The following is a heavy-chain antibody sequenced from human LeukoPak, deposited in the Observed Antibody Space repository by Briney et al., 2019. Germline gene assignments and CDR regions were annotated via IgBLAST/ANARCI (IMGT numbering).Heavy chain of an antibody. CDR1: GFTVSSNY. J-gene: IGHJ4*02. CDR2: IYSGGST. D-gene: IGHD6-19*01. V-gene: IGHV3-53*01. Sequence: GSLRLSCAASGFTVSSNYMSWVRQAPGKGLEWVSAIYSGGSTYYADSVKGRFTISRDNSKNTLYLQMNSLRAEDTAVYYCARDVAVTGTGYYFDYWGQGTLVTVS. CDR3: ARDVAVTGTGYYFDY.